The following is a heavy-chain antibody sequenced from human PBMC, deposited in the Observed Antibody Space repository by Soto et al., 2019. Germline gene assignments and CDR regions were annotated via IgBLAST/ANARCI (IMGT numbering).Heavy chain of an antibody. Sequence: SETLSLTCTVSGGCISGFYWSWIRQPAGKGLEWIGHIYTSGSTRYNPSLQSRVTLSIDTSKNQFSLKLSSVTAADTAVYYCARAPMAYYYDSSGYYWIYFDYWGQGTPVTVSS. D-gene: IGHD3-22*01. CDR1: GGCISGFY. CDR3: ARAPMAYYYDSSGYYWIYFDY. V-gene: IGHV4-4*07. J-gene: IGHJ4*02. CDR2: IYTSGST.